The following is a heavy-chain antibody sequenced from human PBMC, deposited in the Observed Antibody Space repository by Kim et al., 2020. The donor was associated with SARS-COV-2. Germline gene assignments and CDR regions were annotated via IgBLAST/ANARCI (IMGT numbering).Heavy chain of an antibody. V-gene: IGHV3-74*01. CDR2: INSDGRST. D-gene: IGHD3-16*01. J-gene: IGHJ3*02. CDR1: GFTFSSYW. CDR3: ASGGGDACDI. Sequence: GGSLRLSCAASGFTFSSYWMHWVRQAPGKGLVWVSGINSDGRSTIYADSVKGRFTISRDNAKNTLYLQMNSLRAEDTAVYYCASGGGDACDIWGQGTMVTVSS.